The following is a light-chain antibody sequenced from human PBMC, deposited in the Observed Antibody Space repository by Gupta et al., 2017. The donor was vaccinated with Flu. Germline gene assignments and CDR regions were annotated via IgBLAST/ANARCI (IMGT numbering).Light chain of an antibody. V-gene: IGKV3-11*01. CDR2: DAS. Sequence: IVLTQSPATLPLSQGERATLSCRASQSVSANLAWYQQKPGQAPRLLIYDASNRATGIPARFSGSGSGTDFTLTISSLEPEDFAVYYCQQRSNWLYTFGQGTKLEIK. CDR3: QQRSNWLYT. CDR1: QSVSAN. J-gene: IGKJ2*01.